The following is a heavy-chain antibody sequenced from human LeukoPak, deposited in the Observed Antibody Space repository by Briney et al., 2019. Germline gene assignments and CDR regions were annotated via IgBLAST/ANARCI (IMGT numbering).Heavy chain of an antibody. CDR2: IYHSGST. CDR1: GYSISSGYY. J-gene: IGHJ5*02. V-gene: IGHV4-38-2*01. CDR3: ARGTVTTPQCNWFDP. D-gene: IGHD4-17*01. Sequence: SETLSLTCAVSGYSISSGYYWGWIRQPPGKGLEWIGSIYHSGSTYYNPSLKSRVTISVDTSKNQFSLKLSSVTAADTAVYYCARGTVTTPQCNWFDPWGQGTLVTVSS.